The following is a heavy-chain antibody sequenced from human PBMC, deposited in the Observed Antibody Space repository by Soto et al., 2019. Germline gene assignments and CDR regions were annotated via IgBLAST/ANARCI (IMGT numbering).Heavy chain of an antibody. V-gene: IGHV3-9*01. Sequence: EVQLVESGGGLVQPGRSLRLSCAASGFTFDDYAMHWVRQAPGKGLEWVSGISWNSGSIGYADSVKGRFTISRDNAKNSLYLQMNSLRAEDTALYYCAKSPSYYGDFDYWGHGTLVTVSS. CDR2: ISWNSGSI. J-gene: IGHJ4*01. D-gene: IGHD4-17*01. CDR1: GFTFDDYA. CDR3: AKSPSYYGDFDY.